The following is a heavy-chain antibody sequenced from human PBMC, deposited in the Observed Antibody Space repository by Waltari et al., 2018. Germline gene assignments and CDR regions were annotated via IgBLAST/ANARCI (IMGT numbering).Heavy chain of an antibody. Sequence: QGQLVQSGDEVKKPGASVKVSCKASGYSFTSFGISWVRQAPGQGLEWMGWSGNNNNNKRYSQKFQDRVTVTMDMATSTVYWELRSLRSDDTAVYYCARDPDSSFGYQTAFDIWGQGTMVTVSS. J-gene: IGHJ3*02. CDR2: SGNNNNNK. CDR3: ARDPDSSFGYQTAFDI. CDR1: GYSFTSFG. V-gene: IGHV1-18*01. D-gene: IGHD6-13*01.